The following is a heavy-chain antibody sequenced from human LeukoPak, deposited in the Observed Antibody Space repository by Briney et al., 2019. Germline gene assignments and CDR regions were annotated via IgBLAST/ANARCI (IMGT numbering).Heavy chain of an antibody. J-gene: IGHJ4*02. V-gene: IGHV4-59*08. D-gene: IGHD3-16*01. Sequence: SETLSLTCTVSGGSIRRYFWSWIRQPPGKELEWIGHISYSGNTDSNPSLKSRVTISVDTSKNQFSLKLSSVTVADTAVYYCARHTTHGDYNPNDYWGQGTLVTVSS. CDR1: GGSIRRYF. CDR3: ARHTTHGDYNPNDY. CDR2: ISYSGNT.